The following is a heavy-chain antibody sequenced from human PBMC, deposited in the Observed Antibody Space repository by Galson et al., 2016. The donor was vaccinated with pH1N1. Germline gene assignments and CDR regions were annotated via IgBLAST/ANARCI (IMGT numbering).Heavy chain of an antibody. Sequence: SLRLSCAASGFSFSSYWMHWVRQVPGKGLVWVSRSDNEGTNLNYADSVKGRFTISRDNSKKTLYLHMSSLRFEDTAMYYCAKDSPMIDYYFDYWGQGTLVTVSS. V-gene: IGHV3-74*01. D-gene: IGHD3-22*01. CDR2: SDNEGTNL. J-gene: IGHJ4*02. CDR1: GFSFSSYW. CDR3: AKDSPMIDYYFDY.